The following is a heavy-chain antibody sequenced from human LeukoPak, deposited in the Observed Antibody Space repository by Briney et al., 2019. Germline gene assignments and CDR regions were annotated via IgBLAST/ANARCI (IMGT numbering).Heavy chain of an antibody. CDR3: ARDRRDYDYVWGSYRSYNWFDP. D-gene: IGHD3-16*02. CDR1: GGTFSSYA. V-gene: IGHV1-69*13. J-gene: IGHJ5*02. CDR2: IIPIFGTA. Sequence: ASVKVSCKASGGTFSSYAISWVRQAPGQGLGWRGGIIPIFGTANYAQKFQGRVTITADESASTAYMELSSLRSEDTAVYYCARDRRDYDYVWGSYRSYNWFDPWGQGTLVTVSS.